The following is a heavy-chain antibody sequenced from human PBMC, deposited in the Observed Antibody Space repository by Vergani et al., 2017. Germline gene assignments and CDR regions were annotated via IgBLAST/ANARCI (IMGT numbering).Heavy chain of an antibody. CDR3: ARQGFGAVAGMGDFDY. V-gene: IGHV4-39*01. CDR1: GGSISSSSYY. D-gene: IGHD6-19*01. J-gene: IGHJ4*02. Sequence: QLQLQESGPGLVKPSETLSLTCTVSGGSISSSSYYWGWIRQPPGKGLEWIGCIYYSGSTYYNPSLKRRVTISVDTSKNQFSLKLSSVTAADTAVYYCARQGFGAVAGMGDFDYWGQGTLVTVSS. CDR2: IYYSGST.